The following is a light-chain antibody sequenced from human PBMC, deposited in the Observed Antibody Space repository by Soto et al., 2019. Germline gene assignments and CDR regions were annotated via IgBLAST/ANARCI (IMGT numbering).Light chain of an antibody. CDR3: QQRSNWPGT. CDR1: QSVRTS. CDR2: DAS. V-gene: IGKV3-11*01. Sequence: IVLTQSPATLSLSPGERATLSCRASQSVRTSLAWYQQQPGQAPGLLIYDASNKATGIPARFSGSGSGTDFTLTISSLDPKDFAVYYCQQRSNWPGTFGQGTKVDIK. J-gene: IGKJ1*01.